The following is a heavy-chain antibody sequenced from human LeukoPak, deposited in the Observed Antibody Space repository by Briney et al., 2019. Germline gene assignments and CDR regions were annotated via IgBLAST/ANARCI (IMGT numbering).Heavy chain of an antibody. D-gene: IGHD3-16*01. CDR1: GFTFSSYS. V-gene: IGHV3-48*01. Sequence: GGSLRLSCAASGFTFSSYSMNWVRQAPGKGLEWVSYISSSSSTIYYADSVKGRFAISRDNAKNSLYLQMNSLRAEDTAVYYCARGFQGMIMFGGWGQGTLVTVSS. J-gene: IGHJ4*02. CDR2: ISSSSSTI. CDR3: ARGFQGMIMFGG.